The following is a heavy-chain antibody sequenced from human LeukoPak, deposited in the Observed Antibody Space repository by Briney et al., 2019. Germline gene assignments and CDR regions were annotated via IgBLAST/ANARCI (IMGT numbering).Heavy chain of an antibody. D-gene: IGHD2-2*01. CDR2: ISDNNDNP. CDR1: VYTFSNFG. J-gene: IGHJ4*02. CDR3: ARDGTSTDDY. Sequence: ASERVSCKTSVYTFSNFGINWVRQAPGQGLEWMGWISDNNDNPNYGQKFQGRFTGTTDSSTSTAYMELRNLTFDDTAVYYCARDGTSTDDYWGQGTLVTVSS. V-gene: IGHV1-18*01.